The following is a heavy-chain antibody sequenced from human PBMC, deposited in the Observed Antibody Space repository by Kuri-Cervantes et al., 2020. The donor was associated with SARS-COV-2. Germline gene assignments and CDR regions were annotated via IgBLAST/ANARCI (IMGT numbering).Heavy chain of an antibody. CDR3: ARARPSPGLGIFDY. CDR2: IYYSGST. CDR1: GGSISSSSYY. Sequence: SETLSLTCTVSGGSISSSSYYWGWIRQPPGKGLEWIGYIYYSGSTYYNPSLKSRVTISVDTSKNQFSLKLSSVTAADTAVYYCARARPSPGLGIFDYWGQGTLVTVSS. V-gene: IGHV4-30-4*08. J-gene: IGHJ4*02. D-gene: IGHD7-27*01.